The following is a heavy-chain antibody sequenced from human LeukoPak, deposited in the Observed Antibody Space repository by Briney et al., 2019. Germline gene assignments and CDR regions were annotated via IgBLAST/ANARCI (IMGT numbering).Heavy chain of an antibody. J-gene: IGHJ5*02. CDR2: INHSGST. Sequence: SETLSLTCAVYGGSFSGYYWSWIRQPPGKGLEWIREINHSGSTNYNPSLKSRVTISVDTSKNQFSLKLSSVTAADAAVYYCARGGLRRAYNWFDPWGQGTLVTVSS. CDR3: ARGGLRRAYNWFDP. V-gene: IGHV4-34*01. CDR1: GGSFSGYY. D-gene: IGHD2-15*01.